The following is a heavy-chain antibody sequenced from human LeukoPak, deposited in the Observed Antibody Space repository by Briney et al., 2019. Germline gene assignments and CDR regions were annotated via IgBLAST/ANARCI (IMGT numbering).Heavy chain of an antibody. V-gene: IGHV1-18*01. J-gene: IGHJ4*02. CDR3: ARDGSHLTDYDIFPDY. Sequence: ASVKVSCKASGYIFSSCGFSWVRQAPGQGLEWLGWISAYNANTIYAQKLQGRVTMTTDTSTSTAYMELRSLRSDDTAVYYCARDGSHLTDYDIFPDYWGQGTLVTVSS. CDR2: ISAYNANT. CDR1: GYIFSSCG. D-gene: IGHD3-9*01.